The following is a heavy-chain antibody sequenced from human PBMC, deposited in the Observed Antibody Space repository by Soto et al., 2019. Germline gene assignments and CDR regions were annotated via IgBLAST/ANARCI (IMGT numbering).Heavy chain of an antibody. J-gene: IGHJ6*02. CDR2: IYYSGST. D-gene: IGHD3-3*01. Sequence: QLQLQESGPGLVKPSETLSLTCTVSGGSISSSSYYWGWIRQPPGKGLEWIGSIYYSGSTYYNPSLKSRVTISVDTSKNQFSLKLSSVTAADTAVYYCARHPQDYDFWSGLYGMDVWSQGTTVTVSS. CDR3: ARHPQDYDFWSGLYGMDV. CDR1: GGSISSSSYY. V-gene: IGHV4-39*01.